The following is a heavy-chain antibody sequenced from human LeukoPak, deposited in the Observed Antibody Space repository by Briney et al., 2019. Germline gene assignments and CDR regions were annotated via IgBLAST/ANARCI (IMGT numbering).Heavy chain of an antibody. CDR3: AREVYDSSGYQGAFDI. J-gene: IGHJ3*02. CDR2: ISYDGNNK. CDR1: GFTFSRNV. Sequence: PGSSLRLSCAASGFTFSRNVMHWVRQAPGKGLEWVALISYDGNNKFYADSVKGRFTISRDNSRNTLYLQMNSLRAEDTAVYYCAREVYDSSGYQGAFDIWGQGTMVTVSS. V-gene: IGHV3-30*07. D-gene: IGHD3-22*01.